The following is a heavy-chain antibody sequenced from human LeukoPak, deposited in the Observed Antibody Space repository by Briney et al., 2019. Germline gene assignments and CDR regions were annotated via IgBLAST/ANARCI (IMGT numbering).Heavy chain of an antibody. V-gene: IGHV3-21*01. D-gene: IGHD3-10*01. CDR3: ARDLGYYYAFDY. CDR1: GSTFSSYS. Sequence: GGSLRLSCAASGSTFSSYSMNWVRQAPGKGLEWVSSISSSSSYIYYADSVKGRFTISRDNAKNSLYLQMNSLRAEDTAVYYCARDLGYYYAFDYWGQGTLVTVSS. CDR2: ISSSSSYI. J-gene: IGHJ4*02.